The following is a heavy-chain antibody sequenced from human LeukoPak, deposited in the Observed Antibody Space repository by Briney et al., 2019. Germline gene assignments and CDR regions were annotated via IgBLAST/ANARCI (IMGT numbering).Heavy chain of an antibody. CDR3: ATERIVGAYYFDY. CDR2: FDPEDGET. CDR1: GGTFSSYA. Sequence: ASVKVSCKASGGTFSSYAISWVRQAPRKGLEWMGGFDPEDGETIYAQKFQGRVTMTEDTSTDTAYMELSSLRSEDTAVYYCATERIVGAYYFDYWGQGTLVTVSS. J-gene: IGHJ4*02. D-gene: IGHD1-26*01. V-gene: IGHV1-24*01.